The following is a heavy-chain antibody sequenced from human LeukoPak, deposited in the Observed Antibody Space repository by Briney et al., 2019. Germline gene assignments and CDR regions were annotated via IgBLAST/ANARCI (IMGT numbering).Heavy chain of an antibody. CDR2: INHSGST. CDR1: GGSFSGYY. V-gene: IGHV4-34*01. D-gene: IGHD3-10*01. J-gene: IGHJ5*02. CDR3: ARGRGYYYGSGSYYPYNWFDP. Sequence: SETLSLTCAVYGGSFSGYYWSWIRQPPGKGLEWIGEINHSGSTNYNPSLKSRVTISVDTSKNQFSLKLSSVTAADTAVYYCARGRGYYYGSGSYYPYNWFDPWGQGTPVTVSS.